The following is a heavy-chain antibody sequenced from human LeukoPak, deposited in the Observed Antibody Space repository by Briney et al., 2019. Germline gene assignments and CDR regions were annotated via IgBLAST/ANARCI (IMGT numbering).Heavy chain of an antibody. J-gene: IGHJ1*01. Sequence: PGGTLRLSCAASGFTFSNYNMNWVRQAPGKGLEWVSSISSSSSYIYYADSVRGRFTISRDNAKNPLYLQMNSLRAEDTAVYYCARDYLSHAEYFQHWGQGTLVTVSS. CDR1: GFTFSNYN. V-gene: IGHV3-21*01. CDR2: ISSSSSYI. CDR3: ARDYLSHAEYFQH.